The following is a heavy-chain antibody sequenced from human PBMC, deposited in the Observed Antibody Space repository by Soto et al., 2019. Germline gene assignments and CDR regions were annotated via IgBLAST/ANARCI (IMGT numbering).Heavy chain of an antibody. CDR2: IYYSGST. D-gene: IGHD6-13*01. V-gene: IGHV4-39*01. Sequence: SETLSLTCTVSGGSIISSSYYWGWIRQPPGKGLEWIGSIYYSGSTYYNPSLKSRVTISVDTSKNQFSLKLGSVTAADTAVYYCARHGVLGYSRSWYGGWFDPWGQGTLVTVSS. CDR1: GGSIISSSYY. CDR3: ARHGVLGYSRSWYGGWFDP. J-gene: IGHJ5*02.